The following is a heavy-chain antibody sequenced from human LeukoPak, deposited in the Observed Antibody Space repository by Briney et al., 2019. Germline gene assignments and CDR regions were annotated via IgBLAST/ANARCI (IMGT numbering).Heavy chain of an antibody. CDR1: GFTFDHYA. CDR2: ISWNSGSI. J-gene: IGHJ4*02. V-gene: IGHV3-9*01. D-gene: IGHD3-10*01. CDR3: ATLGGFGESIDY. Sequence: GGSLRLSCAASGFTFDHYAMHWVRHAPGKGLEWVSGISWNSGSIGYADSVKGRFTISRDNAKNSRYLQMNSLRAEDTALYYCATLGGFGESIDYWGQGTLVTVSS.